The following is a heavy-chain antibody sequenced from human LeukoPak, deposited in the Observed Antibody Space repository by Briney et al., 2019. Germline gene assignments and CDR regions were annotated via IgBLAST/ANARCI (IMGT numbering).Heavy chain of an antibody. J-gene: IGHJ4*02. V-gene: IGHV3-23*01. CDR1: GFTFSSYA. CDR2: ISGSGGST. Sequence: GGSLRLSCAASGFTFSSYAMSWVRQAPGKGLEWVSAISGSGGSTYYADSVKGRFTISRDNSKNTLYLQMNSLRAEDTAVYYCAKDPTILVTSLIFDYWGQGTLVTVSS. D-gene: IGHD3-3*01. CDR3: AKDPTILVTSLIFDY.